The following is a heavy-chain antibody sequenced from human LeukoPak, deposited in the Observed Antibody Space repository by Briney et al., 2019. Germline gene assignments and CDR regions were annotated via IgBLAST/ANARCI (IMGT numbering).Heavy chain of an antibody. D-gene: IGHD3-22*01. Sequence: SETLSLTCTVSGGSISSYYWSWVRQPPGKGLEWIGNIYYSGSTNYNPSLKSRVTISVDTSKNQFSLKLSSVTAADTAVYYCTRGSIAYYYMDVWGKGTTVTISS. CDR3: TRGSIAYYYMDV. V-gene: IGHV4-59*01. CDR1: GGSISSYY. J-gene: IGHJ6*03. CDR2: IYYSGST.